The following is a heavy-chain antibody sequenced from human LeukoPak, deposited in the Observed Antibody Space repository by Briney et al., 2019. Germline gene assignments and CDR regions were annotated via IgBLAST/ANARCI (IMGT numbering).Heavy chain of an antibody. V-gene: IGHV3-53*01. Sequence: GGSLRLSCAASGFTVSSSYMSWVRQAPGKGLEWVSVIYGGGSTYYADSVKGRFSISRDNAKNTLCLQMNSLRAEDTAVYYCARGLHGDNVVKFPAMAVWGQGTTVTVSS. CDR3: ARGLHGDNVVKFPAMAV. D-gene: IGHD4-17*01. CDR1: GFTVSSSY. CDR2: IYGGGST. J-gene: IGHJ6*02.